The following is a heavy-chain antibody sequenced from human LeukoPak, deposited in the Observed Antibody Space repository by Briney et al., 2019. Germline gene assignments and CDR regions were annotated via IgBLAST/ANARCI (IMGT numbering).Heavy chain of an antibody. CDR3: ARGDCSSTSCFLYFDY. CDR1: GGTFSSYA. Sequence: SVRVSCKASGGTFSSYAISWVRQAPGQGLEWMGGIIPIFGTANYAQKFQGRVTITADESTSTAYMELSSLRSEDTAVYYCARGDCSSTSCFLYFDYWGQGTLVTVSS. V-gene: IGHV1-69*13. J-gene: IGHJ4*02. CDR2: IIPIFGTA. D-gene: IGHD2-2*01.